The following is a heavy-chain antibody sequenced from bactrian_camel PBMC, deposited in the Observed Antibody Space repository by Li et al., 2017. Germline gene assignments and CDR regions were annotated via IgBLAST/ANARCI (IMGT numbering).Heavy chain of an antibody. D-gene: IGHD6*01. Sequence: DVQLVESGGGSVQAGGSLRLACEVSGYTNCMAWVRQAPGKEREGIAAIYTGDGTVYYGVSVKGRFTISQDYAKKTVYLQMNSLKPEDTAMYYCVAGRAEGRWCPVEATTSEFGYRGQGTQVTVS. J-gene: IGHJ6*01. CDR1: GYTNC. CDR2: IYTGDGTV. CDR3: VAGRAEGRWCPVEATTSEFGY. V-gene: IGHV3S40*01.